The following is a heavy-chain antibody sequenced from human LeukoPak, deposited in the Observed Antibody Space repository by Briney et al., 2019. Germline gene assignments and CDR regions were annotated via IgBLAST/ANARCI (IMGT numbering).Heavy chain of an antibody. CDR2: ISYHGSNK. J-gene: IGHJ5*02. V-gene: IGHV3-30*04. Sequence: GGSLRLSCAASGFTFSSYAMHWVRQAPGKGLEWVAVISYHGSNKYYADSVKGRFTISRDNSKNTLYLQMNSLRAEDTAVYYCARGDVLLWFGELLNPWGQGTLVTVSS. D-gene: IGHD3-10*01. CDR3: ARGDVLLWFGELLNP. CDR1: GFTFSSYA.